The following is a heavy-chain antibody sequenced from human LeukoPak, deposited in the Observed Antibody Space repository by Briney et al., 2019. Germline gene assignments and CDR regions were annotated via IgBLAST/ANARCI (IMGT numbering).Heavy chain of an antibody. D-gene: IGHD5-18*01. CDR1: GYTFTSYG. CDR3: ARAAMVDIDHLTFDY. V-gene: IGHV1-18*04. J-gene: IGHJ4*02. Sequence: VASVKVSCKASGYTFTSYGISWVRQAPGQGLEWMGWISAYNGNTNYAQKLQGRVTMTTDTSTSTAYMELRSLRSDDTAVYYCARAAMVDIDHLTFDYWGQGTLVTVSS. CDR2: ISAYNGNT.